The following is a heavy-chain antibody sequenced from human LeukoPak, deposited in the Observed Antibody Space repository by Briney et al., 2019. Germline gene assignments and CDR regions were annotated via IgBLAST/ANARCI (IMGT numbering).Heavy chain of an antibody. CDR3: ARDKYGGNSNAFDI. D-gene: IGHD4-23*01. CDR2: IATDGSST. J-gene: IGHJ3*02. CDR1: GFAFSSYW. Sequence: GGSLRLSCAASGFAFSSYWMHWVRQVPGKGLVWVSRIATDGSSTTYADYVKGRFTISRDNAENTLYLQMNSLRAEDTAVYYCARDKYGGNSNAFDIWGQGTLVTVSS. V-gene: IGHV3-74*01.